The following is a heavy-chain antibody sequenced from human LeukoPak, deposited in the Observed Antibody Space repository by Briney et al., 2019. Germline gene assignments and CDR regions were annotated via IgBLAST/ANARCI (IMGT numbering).Heavy chain of an antibody. J-gene: IGHJ4*02. CDR2: ISGSGGST. CDR3: AKSRARREDSSGSIDY. V-gene: IGHV3-23*01. CDR1: GFTFSNYA. D-gene: IGHD3-22*01. Sequence: GGSLRLSCAPSGFTFSNYAISWARQPPGKGLEWVSAISGSGGSTYYADSVKGRFTISRDNSKNTLYLQMDSPRDDDTAVYYCAKSRARREDSSGSIDYWGQGTLVTVSS.